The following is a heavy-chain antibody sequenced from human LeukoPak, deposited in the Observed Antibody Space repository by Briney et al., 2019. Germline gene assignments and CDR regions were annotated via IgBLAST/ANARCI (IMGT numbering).Heavy chain of an antibody. CDR2: IIPIFGTA. D-gene: IGHD6-6*01. CDR1: GGTFSSYG. CDR3: ARPYSSSSYYYGMDV. Sequence: SVKVSCKASGGTFSSYGISWVRQAPGQGVEWMGGIIPIFGTANYAQKFQGRVTITADESTSTAYMELSSLRSEDTAVYYCARPYSSSSYYYGMDVWGQGTTVTVSS. V-gene: IGHV1-69*13. J-gene: IGHJ6*02.